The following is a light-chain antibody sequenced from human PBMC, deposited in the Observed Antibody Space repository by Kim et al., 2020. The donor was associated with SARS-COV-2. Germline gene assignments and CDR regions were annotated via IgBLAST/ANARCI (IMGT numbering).Light chain of an antibody. V-gene: IGKV3-15*01. CDR1: RSVSSN. CDR3: LKYNDWPPS. J-gene: IGKJ2*01. CDR2: GAS. Sequence: EIVMTQSPVTLSVSPGERATLSCRASRSVSSNLAWYQQKPGQVPRLLIYGASTRATGIPARFSGSESGTEFTLTISSLQSEDFAVYYCLKYNDWPPSFGQGTKLEI.